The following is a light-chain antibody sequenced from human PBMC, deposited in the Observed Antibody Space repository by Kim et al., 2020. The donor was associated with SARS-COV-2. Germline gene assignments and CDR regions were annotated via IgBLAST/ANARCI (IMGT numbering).Light chain of an antibody. CDR2: DSN. V-gene: IGLV1-44*01. J-gene: IGLJ1*01. Sequence: GQRVHISCSGSSSNIGINVVNWYQQLPGTAPKLLIYDSNQRPSGVPDRFSGSKSGTSASLAISGLQSEDEADYFCATWDDSLTGFVLGTGTKVTVL. CDR3: ATWDDSLTGFV. CDR1: SSNIGINV.